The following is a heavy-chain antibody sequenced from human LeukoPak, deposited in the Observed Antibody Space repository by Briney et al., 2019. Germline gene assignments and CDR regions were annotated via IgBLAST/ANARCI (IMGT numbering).Heavy chain of an antibody. D-gene: IGHD6-19*01. CDR3: ARVGYSSGWRGFDY. CDR2: IYSGGNT. Sequence: GGSLRLSCAASGFTVSSNYMSWVRQAPGKGLEWVSVIYSGGNTYYADSVKGRFTISRDNSKNTLYLQMNSLRAEDTAVYYCARVGYSSGWRGFDYWGQGTLVTVSS. V-gene: IGHV3-53*01. J-gene: IGHJ4*02. CDR1: GFTVSSNY.